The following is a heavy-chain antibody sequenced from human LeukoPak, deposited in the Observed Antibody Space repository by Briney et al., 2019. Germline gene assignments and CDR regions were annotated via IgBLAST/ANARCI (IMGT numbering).Heavy chain of an antibody. J-gene: IGHJ4*02. CDR1: GFTFSSYS. D-gene: IGHD6-13*01. V-gene: IGHV3-48*01. CDR3: AREGREQQLVPDY. Sequence: GGSLRLSCAASGFTFSSYSMNWVRQAPGKGLEWVSYISSSSSTIYYADSVKGRFTISRDNAKNSLYLQMNSLRAEDTAVYYCAREGREQQLVPDYWGQGTLVTVSS. CDR2: ISSSSSTI.